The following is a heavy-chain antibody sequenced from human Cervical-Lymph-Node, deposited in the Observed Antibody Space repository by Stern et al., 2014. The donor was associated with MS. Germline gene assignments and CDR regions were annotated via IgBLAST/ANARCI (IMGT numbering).Heavy chain of an antibody. CDR2: LNTNSDDT. D-gene: IGHD1-26*01. V-gene: IGHV1-2*06. CDR3: AREATRIVVGIDY. Sequence: QVQLGQSGANLQKPGASVKVSCKASGYTFTTFIIHWVRQVPGQGLEWIGRLNTNSDDTNYAQKFQDRVTMTRDTSIGTTYLELSRLTSADTAFYYCAREATRIVVGIDYWGQGTQVTVSS. CDR1: GYTFTTFI. J-gene: IGHJ4*02.